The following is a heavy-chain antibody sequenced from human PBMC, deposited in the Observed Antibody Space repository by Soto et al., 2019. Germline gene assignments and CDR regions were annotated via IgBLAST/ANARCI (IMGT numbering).Heavy chain of an antibody. CDR1: RWSFRVDS. CDR2: INPKSGGK. CDR3: AREVLSRVTCITRQPFDY. V-gene: IGHV1-2*02. Sequence: PSVRVSGKTLRWSFRVDSVNWVSQAKGHGPEWKGWINPKSGGKKYAQKFKGRVTLTRDKSISTVFMRLSRVTSDDPAVYYCAREVLSRVTCITRQPFDYG. J-gene: IGHJ4*01. D-gene: IGHD5-18*01.